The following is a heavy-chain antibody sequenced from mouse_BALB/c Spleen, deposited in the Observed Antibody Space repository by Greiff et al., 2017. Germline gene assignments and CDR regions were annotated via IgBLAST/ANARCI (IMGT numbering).Heavy chain of an antibody. Sequence: QVQLQQPGAELVRPGASAKLSCKASGYTFTSYWINWVKQRPGQGLEWIGNIYPSDSYTNYNQKFKDKATLTVDKSSSTAYMQLSSPTSEDSAVYYCTRRVTGTGDYWGQGTTLTVSS. V-gene: IGHV1-69*02. CDR3: TRRVTGTGDY. CDR2: IYPSDSYT. D-gene: IGHD4-1*01. J-gene: IGHJ2*01. CDR1: GYTFTSYW.